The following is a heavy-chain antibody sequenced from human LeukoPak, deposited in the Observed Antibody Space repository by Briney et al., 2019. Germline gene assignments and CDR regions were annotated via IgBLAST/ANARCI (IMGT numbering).Heavy chain of an antibody. Sequence: GGSLRLSCAASGFTFSSYAMSWVRQAPGKGLEWVSAISGSGGSTYYADSVKGRFTISRDNSRNTLYLQMNSLRAEDTAVYYCAKAGAGAAFLYYYYYGMDVWGQGTTVTVSS. CDR2: ISGSGGST. D-gene: IGHD6-13*01. CDR1: GFTFSSYA. J-gene: IGHJ6*02. CDR3: AKAGAGAAFLYYYYYGMDV. V-gene: IGHV3-23*01.